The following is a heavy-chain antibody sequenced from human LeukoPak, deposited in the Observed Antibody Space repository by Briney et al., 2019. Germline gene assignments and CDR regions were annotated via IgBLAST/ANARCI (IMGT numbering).Heavy chain of an antibody. CDR2: IYPGDSDT. CDR1: GYSFTSYW. Sequence: GESLKISCNGSGYSFTSYWIGGVRQMPGQGLEWMGIIYPGDSDTRYSPSFQGQVTISADKSISTAYLQWSSLKASDTAMYYCARGVTTPQHYYYYMDVWGKGTTVTVSS. CDR3: ARGVTTPQHYYYYMDV. D-gene: IGHD4-17*01. V-gene: IGHV5-51*01. J-gene: IGHJ6*03.